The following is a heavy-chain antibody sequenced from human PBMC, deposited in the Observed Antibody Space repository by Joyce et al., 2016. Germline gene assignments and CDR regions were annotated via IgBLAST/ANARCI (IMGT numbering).Heavy chain of an antibody. Sequence: EVQLVESGGGLVKPGGSLRLSCAASGFTFSSYSMSWVRQAPGKGLEWFSSLSSSSSYIKYTDSVKGRFTISRDNAKNSLYLQMNSLRVEDTAVYYCVRSSYTNGIFDYWGQGTLVTVSS. CDR3: VRSSYTNGIFDY. CDR2: LSSSSSYI. V-gene: IGHV3-21*01. CDR1: GFTFSSYS. D-gene: IGHD2-8*01. J-gene: IGHJ4*02.